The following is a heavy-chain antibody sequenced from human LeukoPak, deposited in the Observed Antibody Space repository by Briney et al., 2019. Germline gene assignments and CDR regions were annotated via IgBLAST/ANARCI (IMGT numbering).Heavy chain of an antibody. Sequence: GGSLRLSCAASGFTFGSYAMSWVRQAPGKGLEWVANIDQDGSDKNYVGSVKGRFTISRDDAKNSLFLQMNSLRAEDTAVYYCARESTEDRPGSWGQGTLVTVSS. CDR3: ARESTEDRPGS. J-gene: IGHJ5*02. CDR2: IDQDGSDK. CDR1: GFTFGSYA. V-gene: IGHV3-7*01. D-gene: IGHD5/OR15-5a*01.